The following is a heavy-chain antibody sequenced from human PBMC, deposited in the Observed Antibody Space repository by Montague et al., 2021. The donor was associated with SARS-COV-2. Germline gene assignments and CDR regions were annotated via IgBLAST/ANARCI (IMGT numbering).Heavy chain of an antibody. V-gene: IGHV4-61*02. D-gene: IGHD4-17*01. CDR1: GGSIRSGSYY. CDR3: ARDYGDYSYYYGLDV. J-gene: IGHJ6*02. CDR2: IYSSGST. Sequence: TLSLTCTVSGGSIRSGSYYWSWIRQPAGKGLEWIGRIYSSGSTNYNPSLKSQVTMSVDTSKNQFSLKMSSVTAADTAVYYCARDYGDYSYYYGLDVWGQGTTVTVSS.